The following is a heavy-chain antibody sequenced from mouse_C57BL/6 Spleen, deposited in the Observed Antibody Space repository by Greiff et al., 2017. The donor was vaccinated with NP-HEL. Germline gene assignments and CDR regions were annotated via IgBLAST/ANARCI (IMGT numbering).Heavy chain of an antibody. CDR2: ISDGGSYT. CDR1: GFTFSSYA. D-gene: IGHD4-1*01. Sequence: EVMLVESGGGLVKPGGSLKLSCAASGFTFSSYAMSWVRQTPEKRLEWVATISDGGSYTYYPDNVKGRFTISRDHAKNNLYLQMSHLKSEDTAMYYCARERTGTDYFDYWGQGTTLTVSS. CDR3: ARERTGTDYFDY. V-gene: IGHV5-4*01. J-gene: IGHJ2*01.